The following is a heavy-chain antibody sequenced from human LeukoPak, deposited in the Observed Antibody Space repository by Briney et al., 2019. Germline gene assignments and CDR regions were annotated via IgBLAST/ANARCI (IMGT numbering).Heavy chain of an antibody. J-gene: IGHJ3*02. CDR2: TRNEANIYTT. Sequence: PGGSLRLSCAASGFIFSDHYMDWVRQAPGKGLEWVGRTRNEANIYTTKYAASVKGRFTISRDDSKNSLYLQMNSLKTEDTAGYYCASPVGATTVRAFDIWGQGTMVTVSS. CDR1: GFIFSDHY. CDR3: ASPVGATTVRAFDI. V-gene: IGHV3-72*01. D-gene: IGHD1-26*01.